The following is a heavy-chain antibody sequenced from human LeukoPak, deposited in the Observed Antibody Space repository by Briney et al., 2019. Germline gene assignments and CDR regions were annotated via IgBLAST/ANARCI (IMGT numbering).Heavy chain of an antibody. D-gene: IGHD2-8*01. CDR3: ANGYCTNGVCYPNYYYYMDV. Sequence: PGGSLRLSCAASGFTISNNYIRWLRQAPGKGLEWVSHIYSGGFTQFAGSARGRFTMSRDSSKNTLYLQMNSLRAEDTAVYYCANGYCTNGVCYPNYYYYMDVWGKGTTVTVSS. J-gene: IGHJ6*03. CDR2: IYSGGFT. CDR1: GFTISNNY. V-gene: IGHV3-66*01.